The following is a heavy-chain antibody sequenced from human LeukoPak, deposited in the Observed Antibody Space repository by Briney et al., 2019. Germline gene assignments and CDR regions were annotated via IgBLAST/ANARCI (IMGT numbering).Heavy chain of an antibody. J-gene: IGHJ5*02. V-gene: IGHV3-21*01. CDR3: ARDPVGATAINWFDP. CDR2: ISSSSSYI. D-gene: IGHD1-26*01. Sequence: PGGSLRLSCAASGFTFSSYSMNWVRQAPGKGLEWVSSISSSSSYIYYADSVKGRFTISRDNAKNSLYLQMNSLRAEDTAVYYCARDPVGATAINWFDPWGQGTLVTVSS. CDR1: GFTFSSYS.